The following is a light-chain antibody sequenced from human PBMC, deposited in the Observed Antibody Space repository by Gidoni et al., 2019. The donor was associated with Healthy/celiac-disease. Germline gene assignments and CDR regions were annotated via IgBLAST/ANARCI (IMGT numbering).Light chain of an antibody. J-gene: IGKJ4*01. CDR3: QQRSNWPST. V-gene: IGKV3-11*01. CDR1: QGVSSY. Sequence: IVLTQSPATLSLSPGERATLSCRASQGVSSYLAWYQQKPGQAPRLLIYDASNRATGIPARFSGSGSGTDFTLTISSLEPEDFAVYYCQQRSNWPSTFGGGTKVEIK. CDR2: DAS.